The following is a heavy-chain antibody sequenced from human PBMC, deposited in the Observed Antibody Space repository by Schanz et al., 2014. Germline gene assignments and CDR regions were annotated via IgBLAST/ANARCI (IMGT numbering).Heavy chain of an antibody. CDR1: GYDFNAYG. D-gene: IGHD3-9*01. J-gene: IGHJ3*02. V-gene: IGHV1-46*02. Sequence: QVQLVQSGSEVKKPGASVRLSCKASGYDFNAYGITWVRQAPGQGLEWMGRIYLSDGSTRYAQKFQGRVTVTRDTSTTTVYMDLSSLISEDTAVYYCAFDRDDAYDIWGQGTTVTVSS. CDR3: AFDRDDAYDI. CDR2: IYLSDGST.